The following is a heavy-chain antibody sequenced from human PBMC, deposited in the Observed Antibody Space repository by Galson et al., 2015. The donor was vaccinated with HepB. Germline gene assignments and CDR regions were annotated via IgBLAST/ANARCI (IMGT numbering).Heavy chain of an antibody. D-gene: IGHD5-18*01. J-gene: IGHJ3*02. Sequence: TLSLTCTVSGGSISSGGYYWSWIRQHPGKGLEWIGYIYYSGSTYYNPSLKSRVTISVDTSKNQFSLKLSSVTAADTAVYYCARVWTGYSYHSGGQEDAFDIWGQGTMVTVSS. V-gene: IGHV4-31*03. CDR3: ARVWTGYSYHSGGQEDAFDI. CDR2: IYYSGST. CDR1: GGSISSGGYY.